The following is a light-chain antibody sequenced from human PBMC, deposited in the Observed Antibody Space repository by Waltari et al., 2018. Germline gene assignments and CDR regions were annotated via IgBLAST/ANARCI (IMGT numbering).Light chain of an antibody. Sequence: DIRMTQSPSSLSASVGGRVTITCRATQNIKNYLNWYQQKPGKAPSFLIYDASSIYSGVPSRFSGSGSGTDFTLAISDLQPEDFATYYCQQSYSAPATFGGGTKVEIK. V-gene: IGKV1-39*01. J-gene: IGKJ4*01. CDR2: DAS. CDR3: QQSYSAPAT. CDR1: QNIKNY.